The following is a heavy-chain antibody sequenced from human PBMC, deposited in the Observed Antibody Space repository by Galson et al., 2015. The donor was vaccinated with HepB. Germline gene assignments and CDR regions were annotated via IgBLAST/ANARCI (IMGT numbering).Heavy chain of an antibody. J-gene: IGHJ4*02. V-gene: IGHV1-24*01. D-gene: IGHD3-22*01. CDR2: FDPEDGET. CDR1: GYILTELS. CDR3: AAGDKVSGYYDSSGYHRPFDY. Sequence: SVKVSCKVSGYILTELSMHWVRQAPGKGLEWMGGFDPEDGETIYTQKFQGRVTMTEDTSTDTAYMELTTLRSEDTAVYYCAAGDKVSGYYDSSGYHRPFDYWGQGTLVTVSS.